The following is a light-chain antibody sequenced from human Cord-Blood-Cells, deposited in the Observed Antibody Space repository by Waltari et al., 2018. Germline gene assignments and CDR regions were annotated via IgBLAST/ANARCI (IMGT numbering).Light chain of an antibody. CDR1: QAISNY. Sequence: DIQMTQSPSSLSASVGDRVTIPCQASQAISNYLNWYPQKPGKAPKILSYDASTLETGVPSRFSGSGSGTDFTFTISSLQPEDIATYYCQQYDNLPYTFGRGTKLEIK. J-gene: IGKJ2*01. CDR3: QQYDNLPYT. CDR2: DAS. V-gene: IGKV1-33*01.